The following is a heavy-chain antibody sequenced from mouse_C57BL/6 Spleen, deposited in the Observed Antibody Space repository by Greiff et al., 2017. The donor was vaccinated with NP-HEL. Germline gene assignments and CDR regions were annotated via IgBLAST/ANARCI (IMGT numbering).Heavy chain of an antibody. V-gene: IGHV1-66*01. CDR1: GYSFTSYY. J-gene: IGHJ2*01. CDR3: ARGGTTVVDLYYFDY. Sequence: VQLQQSGPELVKPGASVKISCKASGYSFTSYYIHWVKQRPGQGLEWIGWIYPGSGNTKYNEKFKGKATLTADTSSSTAYMQLSSLTSEDSAVYYCARGGTTVVDLYYFDYWGQGTTLTVSS. CDR2: IYPGSGNT. D-gene: IGHD1-1*01.